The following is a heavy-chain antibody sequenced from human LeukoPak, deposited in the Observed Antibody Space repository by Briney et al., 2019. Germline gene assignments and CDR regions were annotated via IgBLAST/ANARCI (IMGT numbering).Heavy chain of an antibody. CDR1: RFTLSAYW. CDR2: IAPVGSRT. V-gene: IGHV3-74*01. Sequence: GGSLRLSCAAPRFTLSAYWMHCVRQAPGRGRVCVSRIAPVGSRTDYADSVNGRFTISRDNSKNTLYLQLNSLRAEDTAVYSCARDRTPNWSAYSNPTFHYWGQGTLVSVSS. CDR3: ARDRTPNWSAYSNPTFHY. D-gene: IGHD4-11*01. J-gene: IGHJ4*02.